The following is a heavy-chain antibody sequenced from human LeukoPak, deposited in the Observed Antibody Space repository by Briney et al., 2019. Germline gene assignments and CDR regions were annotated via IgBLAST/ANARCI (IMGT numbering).Heavy chain of an antibody. V-gene: IGHV3-30*02. CDR1: GFTFSSYG. D-gene: IGHD3-10*01. CDR3: ARDEWFGELTNWFDP. CDR2: IQYDGSNE. J-gene: IGHJ5*02. Sequence: GGSLRLSCAASGFTFSSYGIHWVRQAPGKGLEWVAYIQYDGSNEQYAHSVKGRFRISRDSSKNILYLQMNSLRAEDTAVYYCARDEWFGELTNWFDPCGQGTLVTVSS.